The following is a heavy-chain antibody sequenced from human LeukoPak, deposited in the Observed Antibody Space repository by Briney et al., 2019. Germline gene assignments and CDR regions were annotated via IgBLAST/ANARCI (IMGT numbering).Heavy chain of an antibody. CDR2: ISGSGGST. CDR1: GFTFSSYA. D-gene: IGHD1-26*01. J-gene: IGHJ4*02. V-gene: IGHV3-23*01. CDR3: AKGLSSGSYLYFDY. Sequence: GGSLRLSCAASGFTFSSYAMSWVRQAPGKGLEWVSAISGSGGSTYYTDSVKGRFTISRDNSKNTLYLQMNSLRAEDTAVYYCAKGLSSGSYLYFDYWGQGALVTVSS.